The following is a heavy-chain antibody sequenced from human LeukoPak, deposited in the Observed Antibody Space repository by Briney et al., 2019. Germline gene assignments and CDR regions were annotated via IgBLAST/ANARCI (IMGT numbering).Heavy chain of an antibody. D-gene: IGHD2-15*01. CDR1: GFTFSSYA. CDR3: AKDHRVGQLLLLP. CDR2: ISGGGGST. Sequence: GGSLRLSCAASGFTFSSYAMTWVRQAPGMGLEWVSTISGGGGSTYYADSVKGRFTIPRDNSKNTLYLQMNNLRAEDTAVYYCAKDHRVGQLLLLPWGQGTLVTVSS. V-gene: IGHV3-23*01. J-gene: IGHJ5*02.